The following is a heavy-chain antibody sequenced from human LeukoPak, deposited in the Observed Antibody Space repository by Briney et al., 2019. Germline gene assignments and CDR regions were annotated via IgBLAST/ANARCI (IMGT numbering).Heavy chain of an antibody. J-gene: IGHJ4*02. CDR3: AGVTYYDFWSGYDYFDY. CDR2: IIPIFGTA. D-gene: IGHD3-3*01. Sequence: SVKVSCKASGGTFSSYAISWVRQAPGQGLEWMGGIIPIFGTANYAQKFQGRVTITADESTSTAYMELSSLRSEGTAVYYCAGVTYYDFWSGYDYFDYWGQGILVTVSS. V-gene: IGHV1-69*13. CDR1: GGTFSSYA.